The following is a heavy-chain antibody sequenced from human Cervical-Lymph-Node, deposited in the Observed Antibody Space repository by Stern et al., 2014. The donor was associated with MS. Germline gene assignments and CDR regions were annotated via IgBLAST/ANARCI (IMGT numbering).Heavy chain of an antibody. CDR3: ARQVRD. Sequence: QLQLQESGPGLVKPSETLSLTCTVSGGSVSSDAYYWSWIRQPPGKGLEWIGYIYYSGSTSYNPSLKSRVTMSVDTSKNQFSLRLRSVTAADTAVYYCARQVRDWGQGTLVTVSS. CDR2: IYYSGST. CDR1: GGSVSSDAYY. J-gene: IGHJ4*02. V-gene: IGHV4-61*08.